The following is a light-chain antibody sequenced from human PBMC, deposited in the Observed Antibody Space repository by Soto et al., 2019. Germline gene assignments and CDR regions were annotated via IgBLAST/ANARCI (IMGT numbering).Light chain of an antibody. J-gene: IGLJ2*01. V-gene: IGLV1-40*01. CDR1: SSNIGASYG. CDR2: GNN. CDR3: QSYDSGLSGSV. Sequence: QSVLTQPPSVSGAPGQRVTIPCTGSSSNIGASYGVHWYQHFPGTAPKLLIYGNNNRPSGVPDRFSGFKSGTSASLAITGLQAEDEADYYCQSYDSGLSGSVFGGGTKLTVL.